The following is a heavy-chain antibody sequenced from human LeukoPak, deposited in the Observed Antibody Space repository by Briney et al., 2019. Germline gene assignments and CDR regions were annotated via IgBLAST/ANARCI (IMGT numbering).Heavy chain of an antibody. CDR2: ISSSSSYI. CDR3: ARDVRSIAAAGTGGDY. V-gene: IGHV3-21*01. D-gene: IGHD6-13*01. Sequence: PGGSLRLSCAASGFTFSSYSMNWVRQAPGKGLEWVSSISSSSSYIYYADSVKGRFTFSRDNAKNSLYLQMNSLRAEDTAVYYCARDVRSIAAAGTGGDYWGQGTLVTVSS. J-gene: IGHJ4*02. CDR1: GFTFSSYS.